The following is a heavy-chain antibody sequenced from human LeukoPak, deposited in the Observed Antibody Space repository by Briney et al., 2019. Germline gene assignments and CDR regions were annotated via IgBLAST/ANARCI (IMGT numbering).Heavy chain of an antibody. D-gene: IGHD4-23*01. CDR2: ISGSGGST. CDR3: ASRLVSGKGLDY. V-gene: IGHV3-23*01. Sequence: PGGSLRLSCAASGFTFSTYSMNWARQAPGQGLEWVSAISGSGGSTYYADSVKGRFTVSRDNSNNPLYLQMNSLRAEDTAVYYCASRLVSGKGLDYWGQGTLVTVSS. CDR1: GFTFSTYS. J-gene: IGHJ4*02.